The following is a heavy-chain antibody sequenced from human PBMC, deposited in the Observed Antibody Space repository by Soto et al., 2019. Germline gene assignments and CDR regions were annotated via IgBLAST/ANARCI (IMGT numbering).Heavy chain of an antibody. Sequence: LRLSCAASGFTFSNYWMSWVRQAPGKGLEWVANIKQDGSEKYNVDSVKGRFTISRDNAKNSLYLQMNSLRAEDTAVYYCARKIAVAGTNWFDPWGQGTLVTVSS. CDR1: GFTFSNYW. J-gene: IGHJ5*02. CDR3: ARKIAVAGTNWFDP. V-gene: IGHV3-7*01. CDR2: IKQDGSEK. D-gene: IGHD6-19*01.